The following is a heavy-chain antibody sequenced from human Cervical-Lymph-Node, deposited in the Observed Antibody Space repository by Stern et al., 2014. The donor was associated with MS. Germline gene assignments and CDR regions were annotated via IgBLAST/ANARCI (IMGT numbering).Heavy chain of an antibody. CDR3: ARDLPLSYCGGDCYVAFK. V-gene: IGHV3-30-3*01. J-gene: IGHJ4*02. D-gene: IGHD2-21*01. CDR1: GFTFSNYA. Sequence: VQLVESGGGVVQPGRSLRLSCAASGFTFSNYALHWVRQAPGKGLEWVAVISFDGSNRYYADSVKGRFTISRDSSKNTLYLQMNSLRAEDTAVYYCARDLPLSYCGGDCYVAFKWGQGTLVTVSS. CDR2: ISFDGSNR.